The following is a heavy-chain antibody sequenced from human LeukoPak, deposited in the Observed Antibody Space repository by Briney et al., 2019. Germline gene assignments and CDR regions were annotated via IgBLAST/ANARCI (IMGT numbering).Heavy chain of an antibody. Sequence: SETLSLTCAVYGGSFSGYYWSWIRQHPGKGLEWIGYIYYSGSTYYNPSLKSRVTISLDTSKNQVSLKLNSVTAADTAVYYCARGLESGYYGSGSFRPWGQGTLVTVSS. CDR1: GGSFSGYY. V-gene: IGHV4-31*11. D-gene: IGHD3-10*01. CDR2: IYYSGST. CDR3: ARGLESGYYGSGSFRP. J-gene: IGHJ5*02.